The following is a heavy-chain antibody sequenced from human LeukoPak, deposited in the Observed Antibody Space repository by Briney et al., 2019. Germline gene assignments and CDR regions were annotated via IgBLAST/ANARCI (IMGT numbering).Heavy chain of an antibody. D-gene: IGHD2-15*01. J-gene: IGHJ4*02. CDR2: IKQDGSEK. CDR1: GFTFSSYW. Sequence: PGGSLRLSCAASGFTFSSYWMSWVRQAPGKGLEWVANIKQDGSEKYYVDSVKGRFTISRDNAKNSLYLQMNSLRAEDTAVYYCARDYCSGGSCLYDYWGQGTLVTVSP. V-gene: IGHV3-7*03. CDR3: ARDYCSGGSCLYDY.